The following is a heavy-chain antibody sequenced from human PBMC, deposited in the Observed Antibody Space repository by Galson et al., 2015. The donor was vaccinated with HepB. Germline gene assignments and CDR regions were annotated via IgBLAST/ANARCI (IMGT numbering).Heavy chain of an antibody. CDR3: AGPEGSSTSGYYYYYGMDV. CDR2: ISYDGSNK. D-gene: IGHD2-2*01. V-gene: IGHV3-30*03. J-gene: IGHJ6*02. Sequence: SLRLSCAASGFTFSSYGMHWVRQAPGKGLEWVAVISYDGSNKYYADSVKGRFTISRDNSKNTLYLQMNSLRAEDTAVYYCAGPEGSSTSGYYYYYGMDVWGQGTTVTVSS. CDR1: GFTFSSYG.